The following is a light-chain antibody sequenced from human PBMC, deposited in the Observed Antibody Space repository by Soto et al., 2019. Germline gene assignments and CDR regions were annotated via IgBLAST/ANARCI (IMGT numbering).Light chain of an antibody. CDR3: SSFTSSNTVV. J-gene: IGLJ3*02. V-gene: IGLV2-14*03. CDR2: DVS. CDR1: SSDVGSYNY. Sequence: QSALTQPASVSGSPGQSITISCTGTSSDVGSYNYVSWYKQHPGKAPKLMIYDVSNRPSGISNRFSGSKSGNTASLTISGLQAEDEADYYCSSFTSSNTVVFGGGTKLTVL.